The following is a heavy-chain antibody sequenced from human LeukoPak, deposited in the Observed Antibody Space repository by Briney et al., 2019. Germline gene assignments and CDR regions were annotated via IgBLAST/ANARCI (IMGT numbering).Heavy chain of an antibody. CDR2: IYSGGST. CDR3: ARRSGSYYFDY. V-gene: IGHV3-53*04. J-gene: IGHJ4*02. Sequence: GGSLRLSCAVSGFTLSNYMSWVRQAPGKGLEWVSVIYSGGSTYYADSVKGRYTISRHNSKNTLYLQMNSLRAEDTAVYYCARRSGSYYFDYWGQGTLVTVSS. CDR1: GFTLSNY. D-gene: IGHD1-26*01.